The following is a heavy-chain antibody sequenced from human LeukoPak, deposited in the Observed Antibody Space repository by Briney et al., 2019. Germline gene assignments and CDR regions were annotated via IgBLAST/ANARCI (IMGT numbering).Heavy chain of an antibody. D-gene: IGHD5-18*01. Sequence: SETLSLTCTVSGGSISSYYWSWIRQPPGKGLEWMGYIYYSGSTNYNPSLKSRATISVDTSKNQFSLKLSSVTAADTAVYYCAIGYSYGFDYWGQGTLVTVSS. CDR2: IYYSGST. CDR3: AIGYSYGFDY. V-gene: IGHV4-59*01. CDR1: GGSISSYY. J-gene: IGHJ4*02.